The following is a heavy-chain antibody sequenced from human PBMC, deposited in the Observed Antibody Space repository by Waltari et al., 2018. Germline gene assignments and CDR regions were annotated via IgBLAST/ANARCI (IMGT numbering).Heavy chain of an antibody. Sequence: EVQLLESGGGLVQPGGSLRLSCAASGFRFRSFGIGWVRQAPGKGLEWVSAIGAVTSTYYADSVKGRFTISRDNSKNTLFLQMNSLRAEDTAIYYCARVHSLGQYDTSGAESNFDHWGQGALVTVSS. J-gene: IGHJ4*02. D-gene: IGHD3-22*01. CDR2: IGAVTST. CDR3: ARVHSLGQYDTSGAESNFDH. V-gene: IGHV3-23*01. CDR1: GFRFRSFG.